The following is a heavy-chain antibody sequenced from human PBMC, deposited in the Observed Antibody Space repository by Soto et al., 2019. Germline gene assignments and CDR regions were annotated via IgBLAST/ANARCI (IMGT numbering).Heavy chain of an antibody. J-gene: IGHJ4*02. CDR3: ASGIQLWLRRINNGYSG. Sequence: QVQLVQSGAEVKKPESSVKVSCKAPGGTFSTYAISWVRQAPGQGLEWMGGIIPMFGTANYAQRFQDRVTLTADESTHTVYMELSSLRSQYTAVYFCASGIQLWLRRINNGYSGWGQGTLVTVSS. CDR2: IIPMFGTA. D-gene: IGHD5-18*01. V-gene: IGHV1-69*12. CDR1: GGTFSTYA.